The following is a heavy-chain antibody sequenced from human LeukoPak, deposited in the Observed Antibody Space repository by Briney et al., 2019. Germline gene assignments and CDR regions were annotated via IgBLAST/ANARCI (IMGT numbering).Heavy chain of an antibody. Sequence: ASVKVSCKASGGTFSSYAISWVRQAPGQGLEWMGGIIPIFGTANYAQKFQGRVTITADESTSTAYMELSSLRSEDTAVYYCARSPIVGTYHHTYYFDYWGQGTLVTVSS. V-gene: IGHV1-69*13. CDR3: ARSPIVGTYHHTYYFDY. CDR1: GGTFSSYA. J-gene: IGHJ4*02. CDR2: IIPIFGTA. D-gene: IGHD1-26*01.